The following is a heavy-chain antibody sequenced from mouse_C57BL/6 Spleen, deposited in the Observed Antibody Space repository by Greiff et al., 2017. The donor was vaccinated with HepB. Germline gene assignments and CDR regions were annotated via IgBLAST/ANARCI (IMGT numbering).Heavy chain of an antibody. CDR3: ARNDYGSSYD. Sequence: VQLQQPGAELVRPGSSVKLSCKASGYTFTSYWMDWVKQRPGQGLEWIGNIYPSDSETHYNQKFKDKATLTVDKSSSTAYMQLSSLTSEDSAVYYCARNDYGSSYDWGQGTTLTVSS. V-gene: IGHV1-61*01. D-gene: IGHD1-1*01. CDR2: IYPSDSET. CDR1: GYTFTSYW. J-gene: IGHJ2*01.